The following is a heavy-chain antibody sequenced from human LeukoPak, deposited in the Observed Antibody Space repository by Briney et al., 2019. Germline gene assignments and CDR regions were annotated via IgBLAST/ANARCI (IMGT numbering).Heavy chain of an antibody. CDR3: ARASSYYYDSSGYYEMDY. V-gene: IGHV4-4*07. J-gene: IGHJ4*02. CDR2: IYTSGST. D-gene: IGHD3-22*01. Sequence: SETLSLTCTVSGGSISSYYWSWIRQPAGKGLEWIGRIYTSGSTNYNPSLKSRVTMSVDTSKNQFSLKLSFVTAADTAVYYCARASSYYYDSSGYYEMDYWGQGTLVTVSS. CDR1: GGSISSYY.